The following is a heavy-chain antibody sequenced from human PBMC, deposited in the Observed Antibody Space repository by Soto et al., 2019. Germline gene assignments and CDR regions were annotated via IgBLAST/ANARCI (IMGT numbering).Heavy chain of an antibody. V-gene: IGHV3-30*18. Sequence: QVQLVESGGGVVQPGRSLRLSCAASGFTFSTYTMHWVRQAPGKGLEWVALISYDGSNQYYADSVRGRFTISRDNSKNTVFMQMSRLGSEEAATYYWAKGGYAWGYEGGGHFDYWGQGTLVTVSS. J-gene: IGHJ4*02. CDR3: AKGGYAWGYEGGGHFDY. CDR2: ISYDGSNQ. CDR1: GFTFSTYT. D-gene: IGHD5-12*01.